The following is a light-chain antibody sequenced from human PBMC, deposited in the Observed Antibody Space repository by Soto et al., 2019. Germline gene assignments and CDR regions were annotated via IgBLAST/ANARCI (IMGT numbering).Light chain of an antibody. J-gene: IGKJ4*01. CDR2: DTS. CDR1: QSVRSY. Sequence: EIVLTQSPATVSLSPGERATLSCRASQSVRSYLAWYQQKPGQAPRLLIYDTSNRAAGIPARFSGSGSGTDFALTISSLESEDFAVYYCQQREQWPTFGGGTKVDIK. V-gene: IGKV3-11*01. CDR3: QQREQWPT.